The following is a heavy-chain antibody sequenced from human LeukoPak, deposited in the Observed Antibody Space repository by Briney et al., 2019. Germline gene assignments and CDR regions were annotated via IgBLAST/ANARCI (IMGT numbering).Heavy chain of an antibody. CDR1: GGSISSYY. D-gene: IGHD4-17*01. J-gene: IGHJ4*02. Sequence: SETLSLTCTVSGGSISSYYWSWIRQPPGKGLEWIGYIYYSGSTNYNPSLTSRVTISVDTSKNQFSLKLSSVTAADTAVYYCARGDYGYYFDYWGQGTLVTVSS. CDR3: ARGDYGYYFDY. CDR2: IYYSGST. V-gene: IGHV4-59*01.